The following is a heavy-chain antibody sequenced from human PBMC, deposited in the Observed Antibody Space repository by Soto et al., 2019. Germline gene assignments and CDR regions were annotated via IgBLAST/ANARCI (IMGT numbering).Heavy chain of an antibody. CDR1: GFRFSSYA. V-gene: IGHV3-30*07. CDR3: ARGTFATGRGDR. Sequence: VQLVESGGGGVRPGGSMRLSCAASGFRFSSYAMHWVRQAPGKGLEWVAVISYDENNRYYADSVQGRFTVSRDNSKNVLFLQLNSLRSDDAARYYCARGTFATGRGDRWGQGTLVTVSS. D-gene: IGHD2-15*01. J-gene: IGHJ5*02. CDR2: ISYDENNR.